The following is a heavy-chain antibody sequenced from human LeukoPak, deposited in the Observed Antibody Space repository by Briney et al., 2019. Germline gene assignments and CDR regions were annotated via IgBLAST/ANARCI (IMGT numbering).Heavy chain of an antibody. Sequence: SVKVSCKASGGTFSSYAISWVRQAPGQGLEWMGGIIPIFGTANYAQKFQGRVTITTDESTSTAYMELSSLRSEDTAVYYCARGSTPKSYYYYGMDVWGQGTTVTVSS. J-gene: IGHJ6*02. CDR2: IIPIFGTA. CDR3: ARGSTPKSYYYYGMDV. CDR1: GGTFSSYA. V-gene: IGHV1-69*05.